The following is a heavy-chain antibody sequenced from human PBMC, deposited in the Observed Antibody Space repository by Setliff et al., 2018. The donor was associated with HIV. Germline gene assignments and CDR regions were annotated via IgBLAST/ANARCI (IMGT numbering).Heavy chain of an antibody. J-gene: IGHJ4*02. CDR1: GDSISSSSYY. D-gene: IGHD6-25*01. CDR2: IYYSGST. V-gene: IGHV4-39*07. CDR3: ARTKADGYNGVFDS. Sequence: TLSLTCSVSGDSISSSSYYWGWIRQPPGKGLEWIGSIYYSGSTYYNPSLKSRVTISVDTSKNRFSLRLTSVTAADTDVYYSARTKADGYNGVFDSWGQGTLVTVSS.